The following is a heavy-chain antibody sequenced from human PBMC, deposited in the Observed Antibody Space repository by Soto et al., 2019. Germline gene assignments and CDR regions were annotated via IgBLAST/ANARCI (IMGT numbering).Heavy chain of an antibody. CDR1: GYTFTSYY. V-gene: IGHV1-46*01. CDR2: INPSGGST. J-gene: IGHJ5*02. CDR3: ARRAIVFEFDH. D-gene: IGHD2-15*01. Sequence: QVQLVQSGAEVKKPGASVKVSCKASGYTFTSYYMHWVRQAPGQGLEWMGIINPSGGSTSYAQKFQGRVIMTRDKSTSTVYMELSSLRSEDTAVYYCARRAIVFEFDHWGQGTLVTVSS.